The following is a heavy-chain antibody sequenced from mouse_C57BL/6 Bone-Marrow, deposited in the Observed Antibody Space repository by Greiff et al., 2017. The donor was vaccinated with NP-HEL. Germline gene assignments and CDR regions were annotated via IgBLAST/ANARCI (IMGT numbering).Heavy chain of an antibody. D-gene: IGHD1-1*01. J-gene: IGHJ2*01. V-gene: IGHV1-81*01. CDR3: ARGRVLRAFDY. CDR1: GYTFTSYG. Sequence: VKLQESGAELARPGASVKLSCKASGYTFTSYGISWVKQRTGQGLEWIGEIYPRSGNTYYNEKFKGKATLTADKSSSTAYMELRSLTSDDSAVYFCARGRVLRAFDYWGQGTTLTVSS. CDR2: IYPRSGNT.